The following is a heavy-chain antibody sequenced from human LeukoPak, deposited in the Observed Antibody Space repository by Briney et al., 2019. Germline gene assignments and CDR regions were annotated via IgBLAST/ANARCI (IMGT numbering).Heavy chain of an antibody. D-gene: IGHD6-19*01. V-gene: IGHV4-38-2*01. CDR3: ARAGSGWRNFDY. CDR2: IYHSGST. Sequence: SETLSLTCAVSGYSISSGYYWGWIRQPPGKGLEWIGSIYHSGSTYYNPSLKSRVTISVDTSKNQFSLKLSSVTAADAAVYYCARAGSGWRNFDYWGQGTLVTVSS. CDR1: GYSISSGYY. J-gene: IGHJ4*02.